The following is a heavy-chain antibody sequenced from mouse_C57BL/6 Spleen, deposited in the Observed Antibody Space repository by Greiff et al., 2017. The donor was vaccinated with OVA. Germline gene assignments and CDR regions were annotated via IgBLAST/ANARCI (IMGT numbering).Heavy chain of an antibody. CDR3: APYDYDGAGFAY. Sequence: EVKLEESGPGLVKPSQSLSLTCSVTGYSITSGYYWNWIRQFPGNKLEWMGYISYDGSNNYNPSLKNRISITRDTSKNQFFLKLNSVTTEDTATYYCAPYDYDGAGFAYWGQGTLVTVSA. D-gene: IGHD2-4*01. CDR2: ISYDGSN. J-gene: IGHJ3*01. V-gene: IGHV3-6*01. CDR1: GYSITSGYY.